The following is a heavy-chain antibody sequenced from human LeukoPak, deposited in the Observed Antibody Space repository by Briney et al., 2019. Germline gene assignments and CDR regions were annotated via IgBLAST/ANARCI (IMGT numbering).Heavy chain of an antibody. CDR3: ARVAAAAGTGDY. CDR1: GGSFSGYY. J-gene: IGHJ4*02. D-gene: IGHD6-13*01. V-gene: IGHV4-34*01. Sequence: PSETLSLTCAVYGGSFSGYYWIWIRQPPGKGLEWIGEINHSGSTNYNPSLNSRVTISVDTSKNQFSLKLSSVTAAGAAVYYCARVAAAAGTGDYWGQGTLVTVSS. CDR2: INHSGST.